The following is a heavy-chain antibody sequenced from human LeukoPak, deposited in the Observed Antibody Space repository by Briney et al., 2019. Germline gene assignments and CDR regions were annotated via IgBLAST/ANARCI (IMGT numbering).Heavy chain of an antibody. CDR3: ARVVKNWNYGDY. CDR1: GYTFTSYG. CDR2: INPNSGGT. V-gene: IGHV1-2*02. J-gene: IGHJ4*02. Sequence: GASVKVSCKTSGYTFTSYGISWVRQAPGQGLEWMGWINPNSGGTNYAQKFQGRVTMTRDTSISTAYMELSRLRSDDTAVYYCARVVKNWNYGDYWGQGTLVTVSS. D-gene: IGHD1-7*01.